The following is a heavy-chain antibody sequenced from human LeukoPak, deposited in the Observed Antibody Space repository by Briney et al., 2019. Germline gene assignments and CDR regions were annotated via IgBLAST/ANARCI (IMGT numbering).Heavy chain of an antibody. D-gene: IGHD3-22*01. V-gene: IGHV4-61*01. CDR1: GGSVSSGTYY. CDR3: ARVHSFDSSGYYYYFDY. J-gene: IGHJ4*02. CDR2: ISHSGST. Sequence: PSETLSLTCTVSGGSVSSGTYYWAWIRQPPGKRLEWIAYISHSGSTNYNPSLKSRVTISLDTSKNQFSLRLSSVTAADTAVYYCARVHSFDSSGYYYYFDYWGQGTLVTVSS.